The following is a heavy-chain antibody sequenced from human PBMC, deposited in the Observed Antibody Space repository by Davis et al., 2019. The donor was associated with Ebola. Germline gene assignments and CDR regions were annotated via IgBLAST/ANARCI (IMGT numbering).Heavy chain of an antibody. V-gene: IGHV4-39*01. CDR3: ARTISRDIVLMVYAIGAFDI. J-gene: IGHJ3*02. D-gene: IGHD2-8*01. CDR2: IYYSGST. CDR1: GGSISSSSYY. Sequence: SETLSLTCTVSGGSISSSSYYWGWIRQPPGKGLEWIGSIYYSGSTYYNPSLKSRVTISVDTSKNQFSLKLSSVTAADTAVYYCARTISRDIVLMVYAIGAFDIWGQGTMVTVSS.